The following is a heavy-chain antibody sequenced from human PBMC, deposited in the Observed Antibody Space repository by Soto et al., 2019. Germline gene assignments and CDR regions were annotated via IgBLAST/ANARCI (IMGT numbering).Heavy chain of an antibody. CDR1: GFTFSSYA. CDR2: ISGSGGST. J-gene: IGHJ6*03. CDR3: AKYGTSIAARPGYYYYYMDV. V-gene: IGHV3-23*01. Sequence: GGSLRLSCAASGFTFSSYAMSWVRQAPGKGLEWVSAISGSGGSTYYADSVKGRFTISRDNSKNTLYLQMNSLRAEDTAVYYCAKYGTSIAARPGYYYYYMDVWGKGTTVTVSS. D-gene: IGHD6-6*01.